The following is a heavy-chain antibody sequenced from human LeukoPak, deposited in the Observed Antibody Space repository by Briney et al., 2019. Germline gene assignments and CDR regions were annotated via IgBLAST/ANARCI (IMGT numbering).Heavy chain of an antibody. Sequence: SVKVSCKASGGTFSSYAISWVRQAPGQGLEWMGRIIPIFGTANYAQKFQGRVTITTDESTSTAHMELSSLRSEDTAVYYCASQNAVAGTFYWGQGTLVTVSS. D-gene: IGHD6-19*01. J-gene: IGHJ4*02. CDR3: ASQNAVAGTFY. CDR1: GGTFSSYA. V-gene: IGHV1-69*05. CDR2: IIPIFGTA.